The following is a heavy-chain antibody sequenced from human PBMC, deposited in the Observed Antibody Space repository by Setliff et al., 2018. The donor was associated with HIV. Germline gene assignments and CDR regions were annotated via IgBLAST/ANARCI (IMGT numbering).Heavy chain of an antibody. CDR1: GGSISSGIYY. D-gene: IGHD3-10*01. V-gene: IGHV4-61*02. J-gene: IGHJ4*02. Sequence: PSETLSLTCTVSGGSISSGIYYWNWIRQPAGKGLEWIGRIYTSGSTNYNPSLKSRVTISVDTSKNQFSLKLSSVTAADTAVYYCARGWLLWFGELSQYFDYWGQGTLVTVSS. CDR3: ARGWLLWFGELSQYFDY. CDR2: IYTSGST.